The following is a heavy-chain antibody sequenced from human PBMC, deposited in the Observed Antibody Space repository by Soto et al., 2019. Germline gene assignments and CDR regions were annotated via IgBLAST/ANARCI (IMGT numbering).Heavy chain of an antibody. CDR3: AKECYDSSGYYYVEAFDI. CDR2: ISYDGSNK. Sequence: QVQLVESGGGVVQPGRSLRLSCAASGFTFSSYGMHWVRQAPGKGLEWVAVISYDGSNKYYADSVKGRFIISRDNSKNTLYLQMNSLRAEDTAVYYCAKECYDSSGYYYVEAFDIWGQGTMVTVSS. CDR1: GFTFSSYG. D-gene: IGHD3-22*01. J-gene: IGHJ3*02. V-gene: IGHV3-30*18.